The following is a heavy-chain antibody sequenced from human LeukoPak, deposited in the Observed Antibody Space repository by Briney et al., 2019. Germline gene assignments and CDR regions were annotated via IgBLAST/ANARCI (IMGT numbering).Heavy chain of an antibody. CDR2: INPNSGGT. Sequence: ASVKVSCKASGYTFTGYYMHWARQAPGQGLEWMGWINPNSGGTNYAQKFQGRVTMTRDTSISTAYMELSRLRSDDTAVYYCAREGDCSSTSCYYRINWFDPWGQGTLVTVSS. CDR3: AREGDCSSTSCYYRINWFDP. CDR1: GYTFTGYY. D-gene: IGHD2-2*01. V-gene: IGHV1-2*02. J-gene: IGHJ5*02.